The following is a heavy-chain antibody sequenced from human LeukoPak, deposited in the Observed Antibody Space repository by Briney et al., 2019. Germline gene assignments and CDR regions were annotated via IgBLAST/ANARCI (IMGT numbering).Heavy chain of an antibody. D-gene: IGHD3-3*01. CDR1: GGSISSYY. V-gene: IGHV4-59*08. Sequence: SETLSLTCTVSGGSISSYYWSWIRQPPGKGLEWIGYIYYSGSTNYNPSLKSRVTISVDTSKNQFSLKLSSVTAADTAVYYCARQVRFEPYYFDYWGQGTLVTVSS. J-gene: IGHJ4*02. CDR2: IYYSGST. CDR3: ARQVRFEPYYFDY.